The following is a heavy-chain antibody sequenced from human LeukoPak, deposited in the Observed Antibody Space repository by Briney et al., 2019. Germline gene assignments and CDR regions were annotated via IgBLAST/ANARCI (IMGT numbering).Heavy chain of an antibody. CDR3: ASGYYDSSGYYDDAFDI. D-gene: IGHD3-22*01. CDR2: ISSYNDNA. J-gene: IGHJ3*02. Sequence: GASVKVSFKASGYTFTGYYMHWVRQAPGQGLEWMGWISSYNDNANYAQKLQGRVTMTTDTSTSTAYMELRSLRSDDTAVYYCASGYYDSSGYYDDAFDIWGQGTMVTVSS. V-gene: IGHV1-18*04. CDR1: GYTFTGYY.